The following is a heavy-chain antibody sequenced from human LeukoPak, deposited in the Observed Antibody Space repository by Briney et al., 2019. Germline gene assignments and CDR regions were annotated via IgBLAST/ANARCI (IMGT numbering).Heavy chain of an antibody. Sequence: ASVKVSCKASGYTFTNYDISWVRQAPGQGLEWMGWISTYNGNTNYAQKLQGRVTMTTDTSTSTAYMELRSLRSDDTAMYYCARDRMDTGTYFDYWGQGTLVTVSS. CDR3: ARDRMDTGTYFDY. CDR2: ISTYNGNT. D-gene: IGHD5-18*01. J-gene: IGHJ4*02. CDR1: GYTFTNYD. V-gene: IGHV1-18*01.